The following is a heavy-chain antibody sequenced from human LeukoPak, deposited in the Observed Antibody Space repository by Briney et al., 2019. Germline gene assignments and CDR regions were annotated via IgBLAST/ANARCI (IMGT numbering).Heavy chain of an antibody. D-gene: IGHD6-13*01. V-gene: IGHV4-38-2*02. CDR3: ARGLGQQLVTRGYLEY. CDR1: GYSISSGYY. CDR2: IYYSGST. Sequence: PSETLSLTCTVSGYSISSGYYWGWIRQPPGKGLEWIGSIYYSGSTYYNPSLKSRVTISVDTSKNQFSLKLISVTAADTAVYYCARGLGQQLVTRGYLEYWGQGTLVTVSS. J-gene: IGHJ4*02.